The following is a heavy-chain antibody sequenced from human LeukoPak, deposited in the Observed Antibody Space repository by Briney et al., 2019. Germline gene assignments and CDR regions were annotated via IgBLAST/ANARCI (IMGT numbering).Heavy chain of an antibody. V-gene: IGHV1-18*01. Sequence: ASVKVSCKASGYTFTSYGISWVRQAPGQGLEWMGWISAYNGNTNYAQKLQGRVTMTTDTSTSTAYMELRSLRSDDTAVYYCARDTGTNYGFWSGYHPLNYYYGMDVWGQGTTVTVSS. J-gene: IGHJ6*02. CDR2: ISAYNGNT. CDR1: GYTFTSYG. CDR3: ARDTGTNYGFWSGYHPLNYYYGMDV. D-gene: IGHD3-3*01.